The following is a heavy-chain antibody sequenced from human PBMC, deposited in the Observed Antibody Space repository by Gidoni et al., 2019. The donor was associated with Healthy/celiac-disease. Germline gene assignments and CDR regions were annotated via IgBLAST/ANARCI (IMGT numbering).Heavy chain of an antibody. CDR3: TRDGDPYGSGSLRFDP. J-gene: IGHJ5*02. V-gene: IGHV3-49*03. CDR2: IRSKAYGGTT. CDR1: GFTFGDYA. Sequence: EVQLVESGGGLVQPGRSLKLSCTASGFTFGDYAMRWFRHAPGKGLEWVGFIRSKAYGGTTEYAASVKGRFTISRDDSKSIAYLQMNSLKTEDTAVYYCTRDGDPYGSGSLRFDPWGQGTLVTVSS. D-gene: IGHD3-10*01.